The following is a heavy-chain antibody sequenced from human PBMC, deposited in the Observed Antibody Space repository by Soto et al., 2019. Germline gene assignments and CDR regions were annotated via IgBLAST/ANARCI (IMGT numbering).Heavy chain of an antibody. D-gene: IGHD6-13*01. CDR2: INAGNGNT. CDR3: ATAAYSTSWYDF. CDR1: GYTFTSYA. J-gene: IGHJ5*01. V-gene: IGHV1-3*01. Sequence: ASVKVSCKASGYTFTSYAMHWVRQAPGQRLEWMGWINAGNGNTKYAQKFQGRVTMTRDTSTSTVYMELSSLRSEDTAVYYCATAAYSTSWYDFWGQGTLVTVSS.